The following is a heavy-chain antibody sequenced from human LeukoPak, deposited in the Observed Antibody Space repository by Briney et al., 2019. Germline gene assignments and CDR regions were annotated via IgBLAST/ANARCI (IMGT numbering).Heavy chain of an antibody. CDR2: INHSGST. V-gene: IGHV4-39*07. CDR3: ARTYCSGGSCYSDY. D-gene: IGHD2-15*01. J-gene: IGHJ4*02. CDR1: GDSISSGRYY. Sequence: SQTLSLTCTVSGDSISSGRYYWSWIRQPPGKGLEWIGEINHSGSTNYNPSLKSRVTISVDTSKNQFSLKLSSVTAADTAVYYCARTYCSGGSCYSDYWGQGTLVTVSS.